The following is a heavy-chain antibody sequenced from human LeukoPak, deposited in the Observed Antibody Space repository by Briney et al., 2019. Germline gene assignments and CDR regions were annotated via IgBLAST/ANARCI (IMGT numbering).Heavy chain of an antibody. V-gene: IGHV4-39*01. Sequence: SETLSLTCTVSGGSISSSSYYWGWIRQPPGKGLEWIGSIYYSGSTYYNPSLKSRVTISVDTSENQFSLKLSSVTAADTAVYYCARAATLSYSSSWYPPLDYWGQGTLVTVSS. J-gene: IGHJ4*02. CDR1: GGSISSSSYY. D-gene: IGHD6-13*01. CDR2: IYYSGST. CDR3: ARAATLSYSSSWYPPLDY.